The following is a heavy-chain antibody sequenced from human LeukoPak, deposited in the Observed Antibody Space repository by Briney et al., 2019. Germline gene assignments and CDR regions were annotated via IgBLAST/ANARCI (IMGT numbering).Heavy chain of an antibody. CDR3: ARQGYSAYEILDY. D-gene: IGHD5-12*01. Sequence: PGGSLRLSCAASGFTFSSYAMSWVRQAPGKGLEWIGYIYYSGSTNYNPSLKSRVTISVDTSKNQFSLKLSSVTAADTAVYYCARQGYSAYEILDYWGQGTLVTVSS. CDR1: GFTFSSYA. V-gene: IGHV4-59*08. J-gene: IGHJ4*02. CDR2: IYYSGST.